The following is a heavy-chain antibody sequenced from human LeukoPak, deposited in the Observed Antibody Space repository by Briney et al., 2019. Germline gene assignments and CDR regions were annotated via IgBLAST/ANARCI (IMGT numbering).Heavy chain of an antibody. Sequence: GASVKVSCKASGYTFTSHGLSWARQAPGQGLEWMGWISIYSGNTDYAQKFQDRISMTTDTSTSTAYTELRSLKSDDTAVYYCARDPGGTWGFDYWGQGALVTVSS. CDR2: ISIYSGNT. CDR3: ARDPGGTWGFDY. CDR1: GYTFTSHG. J-gene: IGHJ4*02. D-gene: IGHD7-27*01. V-gene: IGHV1-18*01.